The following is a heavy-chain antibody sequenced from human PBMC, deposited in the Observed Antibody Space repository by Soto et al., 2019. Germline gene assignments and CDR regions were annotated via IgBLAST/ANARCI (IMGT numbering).Heavy chain of an antibody. V-gene: IGHV4-34*01. CDR3: ARDTHYDILTGYYTEYNWFDP. CDR1: GGSFSGYY. D-gene: IGHD3-9*01. CDR2: INHSGST. Sequence: SETLSLTCAVYGGSFSGYYWSWIRQPPGKGLEWIGEINHSGSTNYNPSLKSRVTISVDTSKNQFSLKLSSVTAADTAVYYCARDTHYDILTGYYTEYNWFDPWGQGTLVTVSS. J-gene: IGHJ5*02.